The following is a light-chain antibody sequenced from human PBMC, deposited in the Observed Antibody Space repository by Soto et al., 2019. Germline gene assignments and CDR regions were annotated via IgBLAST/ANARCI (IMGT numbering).Light chain of an antibody. Sequence: EIVLTQSPGTLSLSPGEGATLSCRASQSVSSSYLAWYQQKPGQAPRLLIYGASSRATGIPDRFSGSGSGTDFTLTISRLEPEDFALYYCQQYGSSPTTFGQGTRLE. J-gene: IGKJ5*01. CDR3: QQYGSSPTT. V-gene: IGKV3-20*01. CDR1: QSVSSSY. CDR2: GAS.